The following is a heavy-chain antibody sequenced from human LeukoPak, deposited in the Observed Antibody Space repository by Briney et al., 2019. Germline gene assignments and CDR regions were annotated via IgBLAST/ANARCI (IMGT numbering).Heavy chain of an antibody. CDR1: GFTFSSYW. CDR3: ARAPVLGGNWVFDY. CDR2: INSDGSST. J-gene: IGHJ4*02. V-gene: IGHV3-74*01. D-gene: IGHD1-1*01. Sequence: SGGSLRLSCAASGFTFSSYWMHWVRQAPGKGLVWVSRINSDGSSTSYADSVKGRFTISRDNAKNTLYLQMNSPRAEDTAVYYCARAPVLGGNWVFDYWGQGTLVTVSS.